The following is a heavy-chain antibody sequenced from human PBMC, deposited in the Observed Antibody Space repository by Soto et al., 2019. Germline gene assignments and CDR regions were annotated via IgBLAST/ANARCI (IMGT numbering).Heavy chain of an antibody. V-gene: IGHV3-64*04. D-gene: IGHD2-2*01. CDR3: AGEDIVLVPAAIMVPTYSGMDV. CDR1: GFTFSSYA. CDR2: ISTNGGST. Sequence: PGGSLRLSCSASGFTFSSYAMHWVRQAPGKGLEYVSSISTNGGSTHYADSVKGRFTISRDNSKNTLYLQMNSLRAEDTAVYYCAGEDIVLVPAAIMVPTYSGMDVWGQGTTVTVSS. J-gene: IGHJ6*02.